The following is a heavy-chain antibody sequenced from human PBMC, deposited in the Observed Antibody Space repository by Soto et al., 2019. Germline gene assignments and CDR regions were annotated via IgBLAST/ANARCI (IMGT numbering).Heavy chain of an antibody. CDR3: ANDLIAAAGTSPRGHGMDV. J-gene: IGHJ6*02. D-gene: IGHD6-13*01. CDR1: GFTFSSYG. CDR2: LSYDGSNK. V-gene: IGHV3-30*18. Sequence: QVQLVESGGGVVQPGRSLRLSCAASGFTFSSYGMHWVRQAPGKGLEWVAVLSYDGSNKYYADSVKGRFTISRDNSKNTLYLQMNSLRAEDTAVYYCANDLIAAAGTSPRGHGMDVWGQGTTVTVSS.